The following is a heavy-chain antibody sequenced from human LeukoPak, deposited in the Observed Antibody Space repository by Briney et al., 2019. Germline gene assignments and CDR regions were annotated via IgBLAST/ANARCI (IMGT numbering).Heavy chain of an antibody. J-gene: IGHJ4*02. V-gene: IGHV3-64*04. CDR1: GFPFSSYA. Sequence: GGSLRLSCSASGFPFSSYAMHWVRQAPGKGLEYVSAISDSGGSTYYADSVKGRFTISRDNSKNTLYLQMNSLRLEDTAVYYCANDYDYFDYWGQGTLVTVSS. CDR2: ISDSGGST. D-gene: IGHD4-17*01. CDR3: ANDYDYFDY.